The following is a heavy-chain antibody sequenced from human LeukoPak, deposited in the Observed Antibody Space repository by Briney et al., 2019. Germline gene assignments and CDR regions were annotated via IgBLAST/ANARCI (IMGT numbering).Heavy chain of an antibody. CDR2: IYSGGST. CDR1: GLTVSSTY. D-gene: IGHD3-3*01. CDR3: ARDLLEWYFDY. V-gene: IGHV3-66*01. Sequence: GGSLRRSCAASGLTVSSTYMSWVRQTPGKGLEWVSVIYSGGSTYYADSVKGRFTISRDNSKNTLYLQMNSLRAEDTAVYYCARDLLEWYFDYWGQGTLVTVSS. J-gene: IGHJ4*02.